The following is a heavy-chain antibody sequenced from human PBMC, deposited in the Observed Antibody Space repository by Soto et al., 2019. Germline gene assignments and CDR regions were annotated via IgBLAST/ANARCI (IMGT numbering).Heavy chain of an antibody. J-gene: IGHJ3*02. V-gene: IGHV3-15*01. D-gene: IGHD2-2*01. CDR3: TTERCTGTNCYVKNAFDS. CDR2: IKTKTDGGTT. Sequence: GGSLRLSCAASGFTFNDAWMTWVRQAPGKGLEWVGRIKTKTDGGTTDYAAPVKGRFTISRDDSKNTVYLQMNSLKIEDTGVYYCTTERCTGTNCYVKNAFDSWVQGTMVTVSS. CDR1: GFTFNDAW.